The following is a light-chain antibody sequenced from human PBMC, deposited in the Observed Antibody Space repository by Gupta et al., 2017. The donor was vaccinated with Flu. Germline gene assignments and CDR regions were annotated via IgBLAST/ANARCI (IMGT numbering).Light chain of an antibody. CDR1: ISDVGSYNL. CDR2: EGS. Sequence: HSALTQPASVSGSPGQSSTISCTRTISDVGSYNLVSWYQQHPGKSPKLMIYEGSKRPSGVSKRFSGSQSGNTASLTPSGLQAEDEADYYCCSYAGSGLYVFGTGTKVTVL. V-gene: IGLV2-23*01. J-gene: IGLJ1*01. CDR3: CSYAGSGLYV.